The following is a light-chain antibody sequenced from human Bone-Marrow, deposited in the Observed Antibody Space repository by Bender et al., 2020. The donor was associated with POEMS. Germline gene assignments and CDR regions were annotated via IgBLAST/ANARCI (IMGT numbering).Light chain of an antibody. J-gene: IGLJ3*02. CDR2: HVA. CDR3: SSYMTDYPV. Sequence: QSALTQPASVSGSPGQSITISCTATSSDLHGYNYVSWYQHHPGKAPKLLIYHVATRPSGVSDRFSGSKSGYTASLTISWLQADDEADYYCSSYMTDYPVFGGGTRLTVL. CDR1: SSDLHGYNY. V-gene: IGLV2-14*03.